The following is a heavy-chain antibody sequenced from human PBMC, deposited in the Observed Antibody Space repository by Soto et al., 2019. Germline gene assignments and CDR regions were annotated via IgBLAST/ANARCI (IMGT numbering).Heavy chain of an antibody. CDR2: ISSSSSTI. Sequence: VQLVESGGGVVQPGRSLRLSCAASGFTFSSYSMNWVRQAPGKGLEWVSYISSSSSTIYYADSVKGRFTISRDNAKKSLYLQMNSLRDEDTGFDYCSRDPPPEDPLYDILTGYYLYYYGMDVWGQGTTVTVSS. CDR1: GFTFSSYS. J-gene: IGHJ6*02. D-gene: IGHD3-9*01. V-gene: IGHV3-48*02. CDR3: SRDPPPEDPLYDILTGYYLYYYGMDV.